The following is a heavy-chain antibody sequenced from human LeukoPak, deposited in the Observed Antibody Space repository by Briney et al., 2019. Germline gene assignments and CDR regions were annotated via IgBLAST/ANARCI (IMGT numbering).Heavy chain of an antibody. CDR1: RYTFTNYG. CDR3: ARTIVGLDDALDI. Sequence: ASVKVSCKASRYTFTNYGISWVRQAPGQGLEWMGWISARNGKTTYAQKRQGRVTMTTDTSTSTVYMELRSLRVDDTAVYYCARTIVGLDDALDIWGQGTLVTVSS. D-gene: IGHD1-26*01. CDR2: ISARNGKT. V-gene: IGHV1-18*01. J-gene: IGHJ3*02.